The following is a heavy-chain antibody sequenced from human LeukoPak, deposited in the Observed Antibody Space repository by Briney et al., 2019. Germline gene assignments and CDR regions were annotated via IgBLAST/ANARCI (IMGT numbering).Heavy chain of an antibody. J-gene: IGHJ3*02. CDR3: ARHCSGGTCPLSFDAFDI. CDR1: GGSISSFY. Sequence: SETLSLTCTVSGGSISSFYWSWIRQPPGKGLEWIGYIYNSESTNYNPSLKSGVTISVDTSKDQFSLMLTSVTASDTAMYYCARHCSGGTCPLSFDAFDIWGQGTMVTVSS. V-gene: IGHV4-59*08. D-gene: IGHD2-15*01. CDR2: IYNSEST.